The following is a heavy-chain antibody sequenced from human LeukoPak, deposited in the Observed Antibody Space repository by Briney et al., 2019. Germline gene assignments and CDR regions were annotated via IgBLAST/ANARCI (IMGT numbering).Heavy chain of an antibody. J-gene: IGHJ4*02. CDR2: ISTTSGYI. CDR1: GFTFSSYT. V-gene: IGHV3-21*01. CDR3: ARDRGYTSGLEIDY. D-gene: IGHD6-19*01. Sequence: PGGSLRLSCAASGFTFSSYTMNWVRQAPGKGLEWVSSISTTSGYIYYADSVKGRFTISRDNAKNSLYLQMNSLRAEDTAVYYCARDRGYTSGLEIDYWGQGTLVTVSS.